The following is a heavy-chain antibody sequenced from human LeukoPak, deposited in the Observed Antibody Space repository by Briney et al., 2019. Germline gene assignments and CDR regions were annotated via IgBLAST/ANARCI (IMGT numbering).Heavy chain of an antibody. J-gene: IGHJ4*02. D-gene: IGHD2-2*01. CDR3: ARVLVVPAATNTFDY. CDR1: GGSISSSSYY. Sequence: SETLSLTCTVSGGSISSSSYYWGWIRQPPGKGLEWIGSIYYSGSTYYNPSLKSRVTISVDTSKNQFSLKLSSVTAADTAVYYCARVLVVPAATNTFDYWGQGTLVTVSS. CDR2: IYYSGST. V-gene: IGHV4-39*01.